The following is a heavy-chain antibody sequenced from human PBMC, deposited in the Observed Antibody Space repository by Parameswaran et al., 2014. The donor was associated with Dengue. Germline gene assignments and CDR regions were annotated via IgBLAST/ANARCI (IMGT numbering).Heavy chain of an antibody. Sequence: VRQMPGKGLEWMGIIYPGDSDTRYSPSFQGQVTISADKSISTAYLQWSSLKASDTAMYYCARPAGSGWTWFDPWGQGNPGHRLL. CDR3: ARPAGSGWTWFDP. J-gene: IGHJ5*02. CDR2: IYPGDSDT. D-gene: IGHD6-19*01. V-gene: IGHV5-51*01.